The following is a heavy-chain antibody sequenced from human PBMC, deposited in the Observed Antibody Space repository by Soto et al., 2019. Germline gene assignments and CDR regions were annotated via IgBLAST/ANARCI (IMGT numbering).Heavy chain of an antibody. V-gene: IGHV3-30-3*01. CDR3: ARDPSLGSNWYYYFDL. CDR1: GFTFSSYA. J-gene: IGHJ4*02. D-gene: IGHD6-13*01. Sequence: LRLSCAASGFTFSSYAMHWVRQAPGKGLEWVAVISYDGSNKYYADSVKGRFTISRDNAKNSLFLQMNSLRDEDTAVYYCARDPSLGSNWYYYFDLWGQGTPVTVSS. CDR2: ISYDGSNK.